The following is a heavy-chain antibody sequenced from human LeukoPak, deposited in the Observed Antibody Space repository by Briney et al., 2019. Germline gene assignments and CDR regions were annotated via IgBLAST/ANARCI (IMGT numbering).Heavy chain of an antibody. V-gene: IGHV3-30*04. CDR2: ISYDGSNK. CDR3: ARDGSIVVVTAIPGGYYGMDV. D-gene: IGHD2-21*02. CDR1: GFTFSSYA. Sequence: GGSLRLSCAASGFTFSSYAMHWVRQAPGKGLEWVAVISYDGSNKYYADSVKGRFTISRDNSKNTLYLQTNSLRAEDTAVYYCARDGSIVVVTAIPGGYYGMDVWGQGTKVTVSS. J-gene: IGHJ6*02.